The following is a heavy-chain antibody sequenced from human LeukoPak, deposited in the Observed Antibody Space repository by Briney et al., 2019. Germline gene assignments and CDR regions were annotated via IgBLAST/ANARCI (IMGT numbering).Heavy chain of an antibody. CDR3: ARVVSSSWDYYYYMDV. D-gene: IGHD6-13*01. CDR1: GGSFSGYY. J-gene: IGHJ6*03. CDR2: IYYSGNT. Sequence: TSETLSLTCAVYGGSFSGYYWSWIRQPPGKGLEWIGYIYYSGNTNYNPSLKSRVTISVDTSKNQFSLKLSSVTAADTAVYYCARVVSSSWDYYYYMDVWGKGTTVTISS. V-gene: IGHV4-59*01.